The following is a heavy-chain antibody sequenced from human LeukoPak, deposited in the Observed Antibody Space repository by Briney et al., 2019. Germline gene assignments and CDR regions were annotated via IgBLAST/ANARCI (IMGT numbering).Heavy chain of an antibody. J-gene: IGHJ4*02. CDR3: AREEGYGSGSYYNDY. Sequence: PGGSLRLSCAASGFTFSSYAMSWVRQAPGKGLEWVSAISGSGGSTYYADSVKGRFTISRDNSKNTLYLQMNSLRAEDTAVYYCAREEGYGSGSYYNDYWGQGTLVTVSS. V-gene: IGHV3-23*01. CDR2: ISGSGGST. CDR1: GFTFSSYA. D-gene: IGHD3-10*01.